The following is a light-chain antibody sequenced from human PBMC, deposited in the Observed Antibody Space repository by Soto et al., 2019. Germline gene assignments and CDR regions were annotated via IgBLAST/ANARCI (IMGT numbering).Light chain of an antibody. V-gene: IGKV3-20*01. CDR2: GAS. Sequence: VLTQSPCTLSLSPGDRATLSCRASQSGSRSYLGWYQQKPGEAPRLLMYGASIRAAGVPDRFSGSGAGTEFTLTISRLEPEDFTVYYCHHYETFGQGTKVDIK. CDR1: QSGSRSY. J-gene: IGKJ1*01. CDR3: HHYET.